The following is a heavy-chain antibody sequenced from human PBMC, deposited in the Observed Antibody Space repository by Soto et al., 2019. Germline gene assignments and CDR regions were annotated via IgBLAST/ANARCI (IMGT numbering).Heavy chain of an antibody. J-gene: IGHJ6*03. D-gene: IGHD6-13*01. Sequence: SETLSLTCAVYGGSFSGYYWSWIRQPPGKGLEWIGEINHSGSTNYNPSLKSRVTISVDTSKNQFSLKLSSVTAADTAVYYCARSYPGIAAAGPMDVWGKGTTVTVSS. CDR1: GGSFSGYY. CDR3: ARSYPGIAAAGPMDV. CDR2: INHSGST. V-gene: IGHV4-34*01.